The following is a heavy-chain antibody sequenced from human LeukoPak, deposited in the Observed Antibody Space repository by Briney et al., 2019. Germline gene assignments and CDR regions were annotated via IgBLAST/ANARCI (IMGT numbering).Heavy chain of an antibody. V-gene: IGHV3-48*01. CDR2: ISSSSSTI. Sequence: GGSQRLSCAASGFTFSSYSMNWVRQAPGKGLEWVSYISSSSSTIYYADSVKGRFTISRDNAKNSLYLQMNSLRAEDTAVYYCARDEPAYYYDSSGYSDAFDIWGQGTMVTVSS. D-gene: IGHD3-22*01. J-gene: IGHJ3*02. CDR3: ARDEPAYYYDSSGYSDAFDI. CDR1: GFTFSSYS.